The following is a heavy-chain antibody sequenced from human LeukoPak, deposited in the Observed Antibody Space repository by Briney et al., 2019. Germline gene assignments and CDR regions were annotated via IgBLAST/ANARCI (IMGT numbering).Heavy chain of an antibody. CDR2: ISGSDGYT. V-gene: IGHV3-23*01. D-gene: IGHD3-9*01. CDR3: AKGPFYWLSTWVDP. CDR1: GFNFNTYN. J-gene: IGHJ5*02. Sequence: GGSLRLSCAASGFNFNTYNMSWVRQAPGKGLEWVSSISGSDGYTYYADSVKGRFTISRDNSKNTLYLQMNSLRAEDTAVYYCAKGPFYWLSTWVDPWGQGTLVTVSS.